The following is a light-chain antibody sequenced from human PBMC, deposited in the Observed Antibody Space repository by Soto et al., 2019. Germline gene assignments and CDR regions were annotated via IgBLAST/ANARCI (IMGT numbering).Light chain of an antibody. CDR2: GAS. V-gene: IGKV3D-15*01. CDR1: QTISSD. J-gene: IGKJ2*01. Sequence: EIVMTQSPATLSVSPGERATLSCRASQTISSDLAWYQHKPGQTPKLVIFGASNRAADIPARFSGSGSGTEFTLTISSLQSEDFAVYYCHHYNNFPPYTFGQGTKLEIK. CDR3: HHYNNFPPYT.